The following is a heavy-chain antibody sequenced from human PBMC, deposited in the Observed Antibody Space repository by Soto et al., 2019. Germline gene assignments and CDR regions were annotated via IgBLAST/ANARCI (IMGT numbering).Heavy chain of an antibody. D-gene: IGHD3-22*01. V-gene: IGHV1-69*06. CDR2: IIPIFGTA. J-gene: IGHJ3*02. Sequence: SVKVSCKASGGTFSSYAISWLREAPGQGLEWMGGIIPIFGTANYAQKFQGRVTITADKSTSTAYMELSSLRSEDTAVYYCAAGYYDSSGHGADAFDIWGQGTMVTVSS. CDR1: GGTFSSYA. CDR3: AAGYYDSSGHGADAFDI.